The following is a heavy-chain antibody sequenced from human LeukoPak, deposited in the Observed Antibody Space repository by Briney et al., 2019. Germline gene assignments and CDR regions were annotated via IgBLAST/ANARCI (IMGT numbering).Heavy chain of an antibody. CDR3: AYGYKLGNSDY. D-gene: IGHD5-18*01. Sequence: SETLSLTCAVYGGSFSGYYWSWIRQPPGKGLEWIGEINHSGSTNYNPSLKSRVTISVDTSKNQFSLKLSSVTAADTAVYYCAYGYKLGNSDYWGQGTLVTVSS. V-gene: IGHV4-34*01. CDR2: INHSGST. J-gene: IGHJ4*02. CDR1: GGSFSGYY.